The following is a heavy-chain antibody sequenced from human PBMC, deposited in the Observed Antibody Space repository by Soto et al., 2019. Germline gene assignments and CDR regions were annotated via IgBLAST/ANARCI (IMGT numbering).Heavy chain of an antibody. J-gene: IGHJ6*02. CDR1: GFTFSSYA. Sequence: PGGSLRLSCAASGFTFSSYAMHWVRQAPGKGLEWVAVISYDGSNKYYADSVKGRFTISRDNSKNTLYLQMNSLRAEDTAVYYCARDSMDSSGYYYYGMDVWGQGTTVTVSS. CDR3: ARDSMDSSGYYYYGMDV. V-gene: IGHV3-30-3*01. CDR2: ISYDGSNK. D-gene: IGHD6-19*01.